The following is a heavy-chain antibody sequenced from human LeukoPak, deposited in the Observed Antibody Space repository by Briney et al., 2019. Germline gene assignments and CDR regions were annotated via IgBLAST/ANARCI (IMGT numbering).Heavy chain of an antibody. Sequence: GGSLRLSCAASGFTFSTYSMTWVRQGPGKGLEWVSSIYPRGDSTFYADSVKGRFTISRDKSKNTLYLQMSSLRTEDTAIYYCAKDVVPDSGWDLDYWGQGTLVAVSS. CDR1: GFTFSTYS. CDR3: AKDVVPDSGWDLDY. D-gene: IGHD6-19*01. V-gene: IGHV3-23*01. J-gene: IGHJ4*02. CDR2: IYPRGDST.